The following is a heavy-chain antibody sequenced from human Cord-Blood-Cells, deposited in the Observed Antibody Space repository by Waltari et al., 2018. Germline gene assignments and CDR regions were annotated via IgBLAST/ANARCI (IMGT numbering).Heavy chain of an antibody. J-gene: IGHJ5*02. D-gene: IGHD3-10*01. CDR2: ISAYNGNT. V-gene: IGHV1-18*01. CDR3: ARVAMVREINWFDP. Sequence: QVQLVQSGAEVKKPGASVKVSCKASGYTFTSYGISWVRQAPGQGLEWMGWISAYNGNTNYAQERRGRVTMNTDTSTSTAYMELRSLRSDDTAVYYCARVAMVREINWFDPWGQGTLVTVSS. CDR1: GYTFTSYG.